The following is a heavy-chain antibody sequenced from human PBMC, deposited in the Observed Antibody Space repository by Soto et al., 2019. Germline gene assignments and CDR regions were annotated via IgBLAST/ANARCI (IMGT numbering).Heavy chain of an antibody. CDR2: IWYDGSNK. Sequence: QVQLVESGGGVVQPGRSLRLSCAASGFTFSSYGMHWVRQAPGKGLEWVAVIWYDGSNKYYADSVKGRFTISRDNSKNTRYLQMNSLRAEATAFYYCARESVATPDYWGQGTLVTVSS. D-gene: IGHD5-12*01. CDR1: GFTFSSYG. J-gene: IGHJ4*02. V-gene: IGHV3-33*01. CDR3: ARESVATPDY.